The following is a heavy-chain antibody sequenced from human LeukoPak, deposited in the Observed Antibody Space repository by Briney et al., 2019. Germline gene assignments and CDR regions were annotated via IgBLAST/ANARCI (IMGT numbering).Heavy chain of an antibody. D-gene: IGHD2-15*01. CDR3: ARGGWSLDY. CDR2: ICYSGST. V-gene: IGHV4-59*12. Sequence: GSLRLSCAASGFTFSSYAMSWIRQPPGKGLEWIGYICYSGSTNYNPSLKSRVTISVDTSKNQLSLKLSSVTAADTAVYFCARGGWSLDYWGQGTLVTVSS. CDR1: GFTFSSYA. J-gene: IGHJ4*02.